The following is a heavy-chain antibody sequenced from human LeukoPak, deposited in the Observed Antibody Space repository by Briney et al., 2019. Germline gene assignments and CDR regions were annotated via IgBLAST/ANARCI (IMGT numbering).Heavy chain of an antibody. Sequence: ASVKVSCKASGYTFTSYDINWVRQATGQGLEWMGWMNPNSGNTGYAQKFQGRVTLTRNTSISTAYMDLSSLRSEDAAAYYCARGGIPAAVDFAYWGQGTLVTVSS. CDR2: MNPNSGNT. CDR3: ARGGIPAAVDFAY. V-gene: IGHV1-8*01. J-gene: IGHJ4*02. CDR1: GYTFTSYD. D-gene: IGHD6-13*01.